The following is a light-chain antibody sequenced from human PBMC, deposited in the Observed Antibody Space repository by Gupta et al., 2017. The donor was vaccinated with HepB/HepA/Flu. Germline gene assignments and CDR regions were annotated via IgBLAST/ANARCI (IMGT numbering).Light chain of an antibody. CDR2: RDN. CDR3: QVWDKNLVV. J-gene: IGLJ2*01. V-gene: IGLV3-9*01. Sequence: SYELTQPVSVSVALGPTARITCEGNNLGTKNVQWYQQRPGQAPVMVIYRDNNRPSGISDRFFGSNSGNTATLTIRRAQVGDEADYYCQVWDKNLVVFGGGAKLTVL. CDR1: NLGTKN.